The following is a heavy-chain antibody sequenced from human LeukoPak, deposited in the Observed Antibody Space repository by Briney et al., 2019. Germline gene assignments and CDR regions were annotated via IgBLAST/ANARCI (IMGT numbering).Heavy chain of an antibody. D-gene: IGHD5-18*01. CDR2: ISGSGGST. CDR3: AKPTIQYYYMDV. Sequence: SGGSLRLSCAASGFTFSSYAMSWVRQAPGKGLEWVSAISGSGGSTYYADPVKGRFTISRDNSNNTLYLQMNSLRAEDTAVYYCAKPTIQYYYMDVWGKGTTVTVSS. CDR1: GFTFSSYA. J-gene: IGHJ6*03. V-gene: IGHV3-23*01.